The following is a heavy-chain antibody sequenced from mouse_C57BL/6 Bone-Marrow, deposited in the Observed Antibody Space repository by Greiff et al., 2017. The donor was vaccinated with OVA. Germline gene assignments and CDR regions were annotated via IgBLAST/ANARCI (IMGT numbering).Heavy chain of an antibody. J-gene: IGHJ2*01. V-gene: IGHV1-82*01. D-gene: IGHD2-5*01. CDR1: GYAFSSSW. CDR3: SAAYYSNYYFDY. Sequence: VQLQQPGPELVKPGASVKLSCKASGYAFSSSWMNWVKQRPGKGLEWIGRIYPGDGDTNYNGKFKGKATLTADKSSSTAYLQLSSLTSEDSAVYFCSAAYYSNYYFDYWGQGTTLTVSS. CDR2: IYPGDGDT.